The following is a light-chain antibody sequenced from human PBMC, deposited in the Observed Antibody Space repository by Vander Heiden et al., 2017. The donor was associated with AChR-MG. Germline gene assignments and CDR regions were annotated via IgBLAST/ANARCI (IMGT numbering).Light chain of an antibody. Sequence: SYELTQPPSAPVSPAQTASISCSVDGLGDKLVSWQQPRPGQYLVLVIYQDRSRPAGIPARFSGSSSATTATLAISGTEAVDEDYYYCQAWYSNTVVFGGGTKLTVL. CDR2: QDR. CDR3: QAWYSNTVV. CDR1: GLGDKL. J-gene: IGLJ2*01. V-gene: IGLV3-1*01.